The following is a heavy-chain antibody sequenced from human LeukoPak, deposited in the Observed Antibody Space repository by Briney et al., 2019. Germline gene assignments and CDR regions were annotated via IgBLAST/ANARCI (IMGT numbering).Heavy chain of an antibody. CDR3: AREGYYGSGSPPSLYFDY. V-gene: IGHV3-30-3*01. CDR2: TSSDLNVK. D-gene: IGHD3-10*01. J-gene: IGHJ4*02. Sequence: GGSLRLSCAASGFTFSSYTIHWVRQPPGKGLEWVAVTSSDLNVKLYADSVKGRFTISRDNSRSTLYLQMNSLRPEDTAIYYCAREGYYGSGSPPSLYFDYWGQGTLVTVSS. CDR1: GFTFSSYT.